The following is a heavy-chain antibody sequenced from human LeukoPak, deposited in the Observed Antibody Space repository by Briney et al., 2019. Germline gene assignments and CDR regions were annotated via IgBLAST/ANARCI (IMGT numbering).Heavy chain of an antibody. J-gene: IGHJ4*02. Sequence: GRSLRLSCAASGFTFSCYAMHWVRQAPAKGLDWVAVISYDGSNKYYADSVKGRFTISRDNFKNTLYLQMNTLRAEDTAVYYCARSPHIGGWYYQVDYWGQGTLVTVSS. V-gene: IGHV3-30*04. D-gene: IGHD6-19*01. CDR1: GFTFSCYA. CDR3: ARSPHIGGWYYQVDY. CDR2: ISYDGSNK.